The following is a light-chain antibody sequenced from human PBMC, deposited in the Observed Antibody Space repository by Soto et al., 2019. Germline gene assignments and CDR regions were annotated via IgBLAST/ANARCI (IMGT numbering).Light chain of an antibody. CDR2: DVS. V-gene: IGKV1-5*01. Sequence: DVQMTQSPSTLSASVGDRVTITCRASQSINNLLAWYQQKPGKAPKFLIYDVSTLESGVPSRFSGSGSGTEFTLTISSLQPDDFATYYCQHYNSYSEAFGQGTKVDI. J-gene: IGKJ1*01. CDR1: QSINNL. CDR3: QHYNSYSEA.